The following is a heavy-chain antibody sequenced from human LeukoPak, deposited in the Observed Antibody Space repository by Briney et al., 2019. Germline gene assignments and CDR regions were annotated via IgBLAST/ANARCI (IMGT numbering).Heavy chain of an antibody. V-gene: IGHV3-48*01. CDR3: ARDGAYVWGSYRPDYYFDY. D-gene: IGHD3-16*02. Sequence: GGPLRLSCAASGFTFSSYDMNWVRQAPGQGLEWISYISSSTISYADSVKGRFTVSRDNAKNSLYLQMNSLRAEDTAVYYCARDGAYVWGSYRPDYYFDYWGQGTLVTVSS. CDR2: ISSSTI. CDR1: GFTFSSYD. J-gene: IGHJ4*02.